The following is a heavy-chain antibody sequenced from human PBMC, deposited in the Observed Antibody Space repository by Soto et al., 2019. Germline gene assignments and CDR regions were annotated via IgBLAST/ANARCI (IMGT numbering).Heavy chain of an antibody. D-gene: IGHD2-15*01. J-gene: IGHJ6*02. CDR2: IYYSGST. CDR3: ARGVRWWRGTHYGMDV. CDR1: GGSISSYY. Sequence: SETLSLTCTVSGGSISSYYWSWIRQPPGKGLEWIGYIYYSGSTNYNPSLKSRVTISVDTSKNQFSLKLSSVTAADTAVYYCARGVRWWRGTHYGMDVWGQGTTVTVSS. V-gene: IGHV4-59*01.